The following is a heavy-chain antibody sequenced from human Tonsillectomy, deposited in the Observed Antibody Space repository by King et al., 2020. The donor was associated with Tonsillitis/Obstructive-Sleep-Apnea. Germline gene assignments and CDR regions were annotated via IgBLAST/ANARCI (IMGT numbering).Heavy chain of an antibody. D-gene: IGHD2-2*01. CDR2: ISYDGSNK. V-gene: IGHV3-30*18. CDR3: AKDEMQLCSSTSCYLIDY. J-gene: IGHJ4*02. CDR1: GFTFNMYG. Sequence: QLVQSGGGVVQPGRSLRLSCAASGFTFNMYGMHWVRQAPGKGLEWLAVISYDGSNKYYADSVKGRFTISRDNSKSTLDLLLNSLRTGETAVYYCAKDEMQLCSSTSCYLIDYWGQGTLVTVSS.